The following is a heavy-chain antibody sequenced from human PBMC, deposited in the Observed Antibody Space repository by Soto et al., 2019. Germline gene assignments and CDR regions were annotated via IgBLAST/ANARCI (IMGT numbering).Heavy chain of an antibody. CDR2: IKEDGSEK. CDR3: ARDLGRTAAGYYYYDAMDV. CDR1: GFTFGDFW. J-gene: IGHJ6*02. D-gene: IGHD2-2*01. Sequence: PGGSLRLSCAASGFTFGDFWMNWVRQAPGKGLEWVANIKEDGSEKYFLDSVKGRFTISRDNAKNSLYLQINSLRAEDTGVYYCARDLGRTAAGYYYYDAMDVWGQGTTVIVSS. V-gene: IGHV3-7*01.